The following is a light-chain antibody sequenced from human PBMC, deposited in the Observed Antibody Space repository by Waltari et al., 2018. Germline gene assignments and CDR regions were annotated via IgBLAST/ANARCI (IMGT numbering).Light chain of an antibody. V-gene: IGKV3-15*01. CDR3: QQYNSWPPAT. J-gene: IGKJ2*01. Sequence: EIVITQSPGTLSVSPGERATLSCRASQSVSTYVAWYQHKPGQAPSLLIYGASTRATGVPARFSGSGSGTEFTLTISSLQSEDFAIYYCQQYNSWPPATFGQGTKLEIK. CDR2: GAS. CDR1: QSVSTY.